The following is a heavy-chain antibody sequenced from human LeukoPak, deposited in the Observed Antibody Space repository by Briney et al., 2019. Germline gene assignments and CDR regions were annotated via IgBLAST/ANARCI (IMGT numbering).Heavy chain of an antibody. Sequence: PSETLSLTCTVSGGSISSYYWSWIRQPPGKGLEWIGYIYYSGSTNYNPSLKSRVTISVDTSKNQFSLKLSSVTAADTAVYYCARLGNGGNSGVFDYWGQGTLVTVSS. J-gene: IGHJ4*02. CDR3: ARLGNGGNSGVFDY. V-gene: IGHV4-59*08. CDR1: GGSISSYY. D-gene: IGHD4-23*01. CDR2: IYYSGST.